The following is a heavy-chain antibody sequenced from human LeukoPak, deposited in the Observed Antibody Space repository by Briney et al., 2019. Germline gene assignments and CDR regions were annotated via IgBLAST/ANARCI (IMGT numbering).Heavy chain of an antibody. CDR2: ISSGSTTI. D-gene: IGHD5-18*01. CDR1: GFTFSSYS. Sequence: GGSLRLSCAASGFTFSSYSMNWVRQAPGKGLEWISYISSGSTTIYYADSVKGRFTISRDNAKNSLYLQMNSLRAEDTAVYYCAPQRGFRLLDRYFESWGQGTLVTVSS. CDR3: APQRGFRLLDRYFES. J-gene: IGHJ4*02. V-gene: IGHV3-48*01.